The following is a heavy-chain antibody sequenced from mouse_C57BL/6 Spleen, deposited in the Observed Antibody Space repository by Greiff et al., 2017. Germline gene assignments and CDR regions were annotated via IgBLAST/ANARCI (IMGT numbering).Heavy chain of an antibody. D-gene: IGHD4-1*01. CDR3: ARSGTGTFYAMDY. CDR1: GYAFSSSW. Sequence: QVQLQQSGPELVKPGASVKISCKASGYAFSSSWMNWVKQRPGKGLEWIGRIYPGDGDTNYNGKFKGKATLTADKSSSTAYMQLSSLTSEDSAVYCCARSGTGTFYAMDYWGQGTSVTVSS. J-gene: IGHJ4*01. CDR2: IYPGDGDT. V-gene: IGHV1-82*01.